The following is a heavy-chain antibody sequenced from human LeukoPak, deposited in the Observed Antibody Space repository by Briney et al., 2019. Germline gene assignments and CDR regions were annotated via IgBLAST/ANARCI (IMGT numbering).Heavy chain of an antibody. V-gene: IGHV4-39*01. J-gene: IGHJ4*02. D-gene: IGHD3-10*01. CDR2: VYYSGTT. CDR1: GGSINNNNYY. Sequence: PSEALSLTCTFSGGSINNNNYYWGWIRQPPGKGLEWIGSVYYSGTTYYTPSLTSRLTISVDSSKNQFSLKLSSVTAADTAVYFCARIRGVILGPIDYWGQGTLITVSS. CDR3: ARIRGVILGPIDY.